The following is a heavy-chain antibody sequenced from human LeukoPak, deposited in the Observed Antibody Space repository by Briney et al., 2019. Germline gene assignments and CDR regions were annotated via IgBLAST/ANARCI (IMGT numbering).Heavy chain of an antibody. J-gene: IGHJ4*02. CDR3: ARRGSSGDFDY. D-gene: IGHD6-6*01. Sequence: SETLSLTCAVYGGSFSGYYWSWIRQPPGKGLEWIGEINHSGSTNYNPSLKSRVTISVDTSKNQFSLKLSSATAADTAVYYCARRGSSGDFDYWGQGTLVTVSS. V-gene: IGHV4-34*01. CDR2: INHSGST. CDR1: GGSFSGYY.